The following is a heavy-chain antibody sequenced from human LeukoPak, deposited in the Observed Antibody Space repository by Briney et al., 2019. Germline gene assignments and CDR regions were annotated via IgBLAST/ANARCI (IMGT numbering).Heavy chain of an antibody. D-gene: IGHD2/OR15-2a*01. V-gene: IGHV3-74*01. Sequence: GGSLRLSCAASGFTFSTYDMEWVRQVPGKEMMWVSRITSDGSSTTFADSVKCRLTISIDNAKNTLYLQMSSLRPEDTAVYYCARRKIGYCMDVWGQGTTVSVSS. CDR3: ARRKIGYCMDV. CDR2: ITSDGSST. J-gene: IGHJ6*02. CDR1: GFTFSTYD.